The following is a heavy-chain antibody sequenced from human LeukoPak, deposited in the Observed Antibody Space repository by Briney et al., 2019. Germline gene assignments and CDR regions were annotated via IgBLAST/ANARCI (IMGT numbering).Heavy chain of an antibody. CDR2: IYTSGST. Sequence: SETLSLTCTVSGGSISSGSYYWSWIRQPAGKGLEWIGRIYTSGSTNYNPSLKSRVTISVDTSKNQFSLKLSSVTAADTAVYYCASRSISTNSWRFEYWGQGTLVTVSS. CDR3: ASRSISTNSWRFEY. V-gene: IGHV4-61*02. CDR1: GGSISSGSYY. D-gene: IGHD2-2*01. J-gene: IGHJ4*02.